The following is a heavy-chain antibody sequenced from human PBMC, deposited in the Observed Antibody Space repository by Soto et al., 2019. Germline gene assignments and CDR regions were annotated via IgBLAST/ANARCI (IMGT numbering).Heavy chain of an antibody. CDR3: AHTEYDYVWGSYRYTVWFDP. D-gene: IGHD3-16*02. Sequence: QITLKESGPTLVKPTQTLTLTCTFSGFSLSTSGVGVGWIRQPPGKALERLALIYWNDDKRYSPSLKSRLTITNDISKNQVVFTMTNMDPVDTATYYCAHTEYDYVWGSYRYTVWFDPWGQGTLVTVSS. CDR1: GFSLSTSGVG. J-gene: IGHJ5*02. CDR2: IYWNDDK. V-gene: IGHV2-5*01.